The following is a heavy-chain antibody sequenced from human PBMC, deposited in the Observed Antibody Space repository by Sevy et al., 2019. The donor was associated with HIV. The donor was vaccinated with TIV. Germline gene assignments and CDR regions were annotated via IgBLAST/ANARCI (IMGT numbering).Heavy chain of an antibody. CDR2: TYYRSKWYS. D-gene: IGHD1-7*01. V-gene: IGHV6-1*01. J-gene: IGHJ6*02. Sequence: PPLLRQSQTLSLTCAISGDSVSSSSAAWNWFGQSPSRGLEWLGRTYYRSKWYSDYEVSVKGRVTINPDTSKNQFSLHLESVTPEDTAVYFCARGDELNSYYYGMDVWGQGTTVTVSS. CDR3: ARGDELNSYYYGMDV. CDR1: GDSVSSSSAA.